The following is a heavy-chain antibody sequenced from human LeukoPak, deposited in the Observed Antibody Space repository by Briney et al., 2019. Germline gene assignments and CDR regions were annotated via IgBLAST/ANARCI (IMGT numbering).Heavy chain of an antibody. CDR1: GYTFTGYY. CDR2: INPNSGGT. Sequence: GALVKVSCKASGYTFTGYYMHWVRQAPGQGLEWMGWINPNSGGTNYAQKFQGRVTMTRDTSISTAYMELSRLRSDDTAVYYCARARYSSGWYSGAFDIWGQGTMVTVSS. D-gene: IGHD6-19*01. J-gene: IGHJ3*02. V-gene: IGHV1-2*02. CDR3: ARARYSSGWYSGAFDI.